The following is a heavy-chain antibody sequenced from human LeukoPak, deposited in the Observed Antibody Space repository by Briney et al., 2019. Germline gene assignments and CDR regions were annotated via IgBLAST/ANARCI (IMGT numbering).Heavy chain of an antibody. CDR3: ARDTTYYGSGSYTDYYGMDV. CDR2: ISSSGSTI. CDR1: GFTFSSYE. J-gene: IGHJ6*01. V-gene: IGHV3-48*03. Sequence: PGGSLRLSCAASGFTFSSYEMNWVRQAPGKGLEWVSYISSSGSTIYYADSVKGRFTISRDNAKNSLYLQMNSLRAEDTAVYYCARDTTYYGSGSYTDYYGMDVWGQGTTVTVSS. D-gene: IGHD3-10*01.